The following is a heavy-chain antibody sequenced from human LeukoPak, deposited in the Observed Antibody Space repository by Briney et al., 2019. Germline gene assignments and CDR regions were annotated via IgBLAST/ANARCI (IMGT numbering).Heavy chain of an antibody. CDR3: ARTRGSYWLWLDY. CDR2: IYHSGST. CDR1: GGSMSSSNW. D-gene: IGHD1-26*01. V-gene: IGHV4-4*02. Sequence: PSGTLSLTCAVSGGSMSSSNWWSWVRQPPGKGLEWIGEIYHSGSTNYNPSLKSRVTISVDKSKNQFSLKLTSVTAADTAVYYCARTRGSYWLWLDYWGQGTLVTVSS. J-gene: IGHJ4*02.